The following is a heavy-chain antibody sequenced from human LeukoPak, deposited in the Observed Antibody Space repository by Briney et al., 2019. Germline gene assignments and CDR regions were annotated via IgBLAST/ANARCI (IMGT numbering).Heavy chain of an antibody. D-gene: IGHD1-26*01. V-gene: IGHV3-7*01. CDR2: IKQDGSVK. CDR1: GFTFSSYW. J-gene: IGHJ4*02. CDR3: AKWDIYSGFYYIDS. Sequence: PGRSLRLSCAASGFTFSSYWMSWVRQAPGKGPEWVASIKQDGSVKYYADSVKGRFTISRDNAKNSLYLQMNSLRAEDTARYYCAKWDIYSGFYYIDSWGQGTLATVSS.